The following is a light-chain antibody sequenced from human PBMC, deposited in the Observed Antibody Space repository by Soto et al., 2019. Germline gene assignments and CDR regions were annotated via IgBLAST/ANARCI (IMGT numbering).Light chain of an antibody. Sequence: EIVLTQSPGTVSLSPGERATLSCRASQSVSSTYLAWYQQKPGQAPRLLVYDVSTSATGIPDRFSGSGSGTDFTLTISRLEPEDCAVYYCQQYVTSPPRLTFGGGTKVEIK. V-gene: IGKV3-20*01. CDR1: QSVSSTY. CDR3: QQYVTSPPRLT. CDR2: DVS. J-gene: IGKJ4*01.